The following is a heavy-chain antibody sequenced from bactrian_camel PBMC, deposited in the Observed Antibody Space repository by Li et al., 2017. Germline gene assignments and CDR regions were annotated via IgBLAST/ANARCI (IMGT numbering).Heavy chain of an antibody. Sequence: VQLVESGGGSVQAGGSLRLSCAASGATYSVNCMAWFRQAPGKEREAVAAIYTGAGRTFYADSVKGRFTISQDNTKKTVYLQMSSLIPEDSAMYYCAADLARPTKWTTLDHGCSGVQDWGQGTQVTVS. V-gene: IGHV3-3*01. J-gene: IGHJ4*01. D-gene: IGHD2*01. CDR1: GATYSVNC. CDR3: AADLARPTKWTTLDHGCSGVQD. CDR2: IYTGAGRT.